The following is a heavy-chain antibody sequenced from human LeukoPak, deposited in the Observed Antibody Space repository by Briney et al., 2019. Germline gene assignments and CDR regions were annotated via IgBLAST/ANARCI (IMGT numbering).Heavy chain of an antibody. V-gene: IGHV1-2*02. Sequence: GASVKVSCKASGYTLTGCYMHWVRQAPGQGLEWMGWINPNSGGTHYAQKFQGRVTMTRDTSISTAYMELSSLRSDDTALYYCARGSSLYGSSGWPTHYYSGQGVLVTVSS. J-gene: IGHJ4*02. CDR1: GYTLTGCY. CDR3: ARGSSLYGSSGWPTHYY. CDR2: INPNSGGT. D-gene: IGHD6-19*01.